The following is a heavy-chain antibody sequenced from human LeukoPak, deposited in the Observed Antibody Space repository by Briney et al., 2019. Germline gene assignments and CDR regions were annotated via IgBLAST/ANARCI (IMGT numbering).Heavy chain of an antibody. D-gene: IGHD2/OR15-2a*01. CDR2: IKSKTDDETI. CDR3: TTERPGWNIWFAY. J-gene: IGHJ4*02. Sequence: GGSLRLSCAASGFTFSNAWMSWVRQAPGKVLEWVGRIKSKTDDETIDYAASVKGRFTISRGDSEDTLYLQMNSLQTEDTAVYYCTTERPGWNIWFAYWGQGTLVTVSS. V-gene: IGHV3-15*01. CDR1: GFTFSNAW.